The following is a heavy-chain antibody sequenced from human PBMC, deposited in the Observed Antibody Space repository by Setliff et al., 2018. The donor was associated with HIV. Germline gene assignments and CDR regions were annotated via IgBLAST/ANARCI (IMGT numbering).Heavy chain of an antibody. CDR1: GYSFINYG. D-gene: IGHD6-19*01. Sequence: GASVKVSCKASGYSFINYGISWVRQAPGQGLEWMGGIIPILGIANYAQKFQGRVTITADKSTSTAYMELSSLRSEDTAVYYCARVYADSSGWSQDAFDIWGQGTMVTVSS. CDR3: ARVYADSSGWSQDAFDI. J-gene: IGHJ3*02. CDR2: IIPILGIA. V-gene: IGHV1-69*10.